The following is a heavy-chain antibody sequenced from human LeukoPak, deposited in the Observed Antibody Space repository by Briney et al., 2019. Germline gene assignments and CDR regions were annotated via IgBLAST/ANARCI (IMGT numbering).Heavy chain of an antibody. CDR2: IYYSGST. CDR1: GGSISSYY. Sequence: PSETLSLTCTVSGGSISSYYWSRIRQPPGKGLEWIGYIYYSGSTNYNPSLKSRVTISVDTSKNQFSLKLSSVTAADTAVYYCARDSGSRWFDPWGQGTPVTVSS. V-gene: IGHV4-59*01. J-gene: IGHJ5*02. CDR3: ARDSGSRWFDP. D-gene: IGHD3-22*01.